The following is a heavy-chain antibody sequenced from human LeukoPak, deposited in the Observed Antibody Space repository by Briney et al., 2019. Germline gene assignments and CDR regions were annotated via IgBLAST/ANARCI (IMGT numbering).Heavy chain of an antibody. V-gene: IGHV4-4*09. J-gene: IGHJ4*02. D-gene: IGHD3-22*01. CDR1: GGSISTYY. Sequence: PSETLSLTCTVSGGSISTYYWAWIRQPPGKGLEWLGSIYTTGSTNYNPPLKSRVTISIDTSKSQFSLNLSSVTAADTAVYYCARQGGYFYGKYYFDYWGQGALVTVS. CDR3: ARQGGYFYGKYYFDY. CDR2: IYTTGST.